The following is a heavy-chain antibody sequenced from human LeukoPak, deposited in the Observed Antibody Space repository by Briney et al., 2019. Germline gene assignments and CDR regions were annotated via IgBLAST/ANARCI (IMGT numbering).Heavy chain of an antibody. Sequence: SQTLSLTCAISGDTVSNKRSAWNWIRQSPSRGLEWLGRTYYRSKWYNDYAVSVKSRITINPDTSKNQFSRQLNSVSPEDTAVYYCARVNSWTEEPDTGFDYWGQGILVTVSS. V-gene: IGHV6-1*01. CDR3: ARVNSWTEEPDTGFDY. D-gene: IGHD1-14*01. CDR1: GDTVSNKRSA. J-gene: IGHJ4*02. CDR2: TYYRSKWYN.